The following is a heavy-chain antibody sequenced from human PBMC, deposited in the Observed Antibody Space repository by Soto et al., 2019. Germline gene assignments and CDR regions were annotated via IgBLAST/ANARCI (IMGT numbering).Heavy chain of an antibody. CDR1: GYTFTSYG. Sequence: QFQLVQSGAEVKKPGASVKVSCKASGYTFTSYGISWVRQAPGQGLEWMGWISIYNGNAMYAQKVQGRVTMTTDIPTSTAYMELRSLRSDDTAVYYCARDRHYGVNSGYLDSWGQGTLVTVSS. V-gene: IGHV1-18*01. CDR3: ARDRHYGVNSGYLDS. CDR2: ISIYNGNA. J-gene: IGHJ4*02. D-gene: IGHD4-17*01.